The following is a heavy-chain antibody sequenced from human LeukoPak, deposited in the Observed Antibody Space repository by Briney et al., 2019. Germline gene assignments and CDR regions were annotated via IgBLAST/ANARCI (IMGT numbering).Heavy chain of an antibody. CDR2: IIPIFGTA. V-gene: IGHV1-69*05. D-gene: IGHD2-8*01. CDR3: AREGYCTNGVCSVYFDY. Sequence: SVKVSCKASGGTFSSYAISWVRQAPGQGLERMGGIIPIFGTANYAQKFQGRVTITTDESTSTAYMELSSLRSEDTAVYYCAREGYCTNGVCSVYFDYWGQGTLVTVSS. CDR1: GGTFSSYA. J-gene: IGHJ4*02.